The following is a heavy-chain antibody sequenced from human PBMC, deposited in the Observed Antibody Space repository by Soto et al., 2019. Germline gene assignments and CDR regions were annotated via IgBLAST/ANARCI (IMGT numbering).Heavy chain of an antibody. D-gene: IGHD3-22*01. V-gene: IGHV1-18*01. J-gene: IGHJ5*02. CDR2: ISAYNGNT. CDR3: ARGSWLLPNNLFDP. CDR1: GYTFTSYV. Sequence: GASVKVSCKASGYTFTSYVISWVRQAPGQGLEWMGWISAYNGNTNYAQKLQGRVTMTTDTSTSTAYMELRSLRSDDTAVYYCARGSWLLPNNLFDPWGQGTLVTVSS.